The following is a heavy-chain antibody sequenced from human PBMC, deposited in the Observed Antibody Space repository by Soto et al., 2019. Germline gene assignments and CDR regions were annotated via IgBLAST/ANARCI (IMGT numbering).Heavy chain of an antibody. CDR3: ARPHGGSSGWDNWFDP. CDR2: IYYSGST. Sequence: QVQLQESGPGLVKPSETLSLTCTVSGGSISSYYWSWIRQPPGKGLEWIGYIYYSGSTNYNPSLMCRVTISVDTSKNQFSLKLSSVTAADTAVYYCARPHGGSSGWDNWFDPWGQGTLVTVSS. CDR1: GGSISSYY. V-gene: IGHV4-59*01. D-gene: IGHD6-25*01. J-gene: IGHJ5*02.